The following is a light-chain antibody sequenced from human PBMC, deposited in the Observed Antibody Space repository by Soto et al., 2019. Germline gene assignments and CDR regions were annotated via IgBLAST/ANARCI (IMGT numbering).Light chain of an antibody. CDR1: NSNIGVNY. V-gene: IGLV1-51*02. J-gene: IGLJ1*01. CDR2: ETN. CDR3: GTWDSSLSAHV. Sequence: QSVLTQPPSVSATPGQKVTFSCSGSNSNIGVNYVSWYQQLPGTAPKVLIYETNKRPSEIPDRFSGSKSGTSATLGITGLQTGDEADYYCGTWDSSLSAHVFGTGTKVTVL.